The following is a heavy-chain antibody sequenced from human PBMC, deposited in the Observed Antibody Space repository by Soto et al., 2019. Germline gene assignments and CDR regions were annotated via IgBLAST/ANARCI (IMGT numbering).Heavy chain of an antibody. V-gene: IGHV2-5*02. D-gene: IGHD6-19*01. CDR3: AHAPGIAVTTNWFDP. CDR1: GFSLSTSEEG. Sequence: SGPTLVNPTQTLTLTCTFSGFSLSTSEEGVGWISQPPGKALQWLALIYWDDDKRYSPSLKSRLTITKDTSKNQVVLTMTNMDPVDTATYYCAHAPGIAVTTNWFDPWGQGILVTVSS. CDR2: IYWDDDK. J-gene: IGHJ5*02.